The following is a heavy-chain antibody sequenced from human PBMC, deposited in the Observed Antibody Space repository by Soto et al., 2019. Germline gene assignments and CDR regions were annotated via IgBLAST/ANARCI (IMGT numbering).Heavy chain of an antibody. Sequence: SETLSLTCAVYGGSFSGYYWSWIRQPPGKGLEWIGEINHSGSTNYNPSLKSRVTISVDTSKNQFSLKLSSVTAADTAVYYCARGPIVVVAAPYYFDYWGQGTLVTVSS. CDR3: ARGPIVVVAAPYYFDY. J-gene: IGHJ4*02. V-gene: IGHV4-34*01. CDR1: GGSFSGYY. D-gene: IGHD2-15*01. CDR2: INHSGST.